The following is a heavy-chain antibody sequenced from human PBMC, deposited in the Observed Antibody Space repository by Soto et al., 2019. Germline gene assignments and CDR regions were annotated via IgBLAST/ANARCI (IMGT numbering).Heavy chain of an antibody. D-gene: IGHD6-13*01. CDR1: GGSISSYY. V-gene: IGHV4-59*01. CDR3: AGYSSSWYSDAFDI. Sequence: SETLSLTCTVSGGSISSYYWSWIRQPPGKGLEWIGYIYYSGSTNYNPSPKSRVTISVDTSKNQFSLKLSSVTAADTAVYYCAGYSSSWYSDAFDIWGQGTMVTVSS. CDR2: IYYSGST. J-gene: IGHJ3*02.